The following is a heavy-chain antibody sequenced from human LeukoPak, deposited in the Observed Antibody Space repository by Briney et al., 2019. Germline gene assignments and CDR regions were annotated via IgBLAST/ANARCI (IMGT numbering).Heavy chain of an antibody. Sequence: SETLSLTCTVSGESISSYYWSWIRQPPGKGLGWIGYIYYSGSTNYNPSLRSRVTISVDTSKNQFSLKLSSVTAADTAVYYCARVMGGYSWGNFDYWGQGTLVTVSS. V-gene: IGHV4-59*01. J-gene: IGHJ4*02. CDR2: IYYSGST. D-gene: IGHD5-18*01. CDR1: GESISSYY. CDR3: ARVMGGYSWGNFDY.